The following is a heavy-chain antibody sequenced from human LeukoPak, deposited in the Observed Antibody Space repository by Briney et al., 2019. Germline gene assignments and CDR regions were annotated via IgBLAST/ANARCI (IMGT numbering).Heavy chain of an antibody. CDR3: AKSYGDYLGYFDS. CDR1: GFTFSSYE. D-gene: IGHD4-17*01. CDR2: INSGGSTL. Sequence: GGSLRLSCAASGFTFSSYEMNWVRQAPGKGLEWVSYINSGGSTLYYADSVKGRFTISRDKSKNTLFLQMNSLRAEDTAVYYCAKSYGDYLGYFDSWGQGTLVTVSS. V-gene: IGHV3-48*03. J-gene: IGHJ4*02.